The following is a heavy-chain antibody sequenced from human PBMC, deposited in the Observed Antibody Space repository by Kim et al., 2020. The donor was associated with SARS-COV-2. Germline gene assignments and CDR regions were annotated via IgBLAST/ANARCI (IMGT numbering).Heavy chain of an antibody. V-gene: IGHV5-10-1*01. CDR1: GYSFTSYW. J-gene: IGHJ4*01. CDR3: ARHPNPPYDSNWYFDY. D-gene: IGHD6-13*01. Sequence: GESLKISCKGSGYSFTSYWISWVRQMPGKGLEWMGRIDPSDSYSKNSPSFQGHVTISVDKPISTAYLQWSSLKASDTAIYYCARHPNPPYDSNWYFDYWG. CDR2: IDPSDSYS.